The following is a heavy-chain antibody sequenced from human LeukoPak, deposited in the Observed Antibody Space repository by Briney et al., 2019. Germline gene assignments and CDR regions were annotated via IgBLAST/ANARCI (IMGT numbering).Heavy chain of an antibody. D-gene: IGHD2-21*01. V-gene: IGHV3-7*01. CDR1: GFTLNYYW. CDR3: ARGVSQYYFDY. J-gene: IGHJ4*02. CDR2: INQYESEK. Sequence: GGSLRLSCEASGFTLNYYWMSWVRQAPGKGLEWVANINQYESEKYFVDSVKGRFNISRDNPQNSVFLQMDSLRVDDTAVYYCARGVSQYYFDYWGQGTHVTVSS.